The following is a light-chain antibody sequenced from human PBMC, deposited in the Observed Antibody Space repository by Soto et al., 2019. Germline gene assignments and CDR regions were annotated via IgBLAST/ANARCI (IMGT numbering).Light chain of an antibody. J-gene: IGKJ2*01. CDR3: QQSDSYSYT. Sequence: DIQMTQSPSSLSVSVGDRVTITCRASQSITNYLNWYQQKPGKAPKLLVYAASRLQSGVPSRFSGNGSGTDFTLTISSLQPEDFATYYCQQSDSYSYTFGQGTKLEIK. V-gene: IGKV1-39*01. CDR1: QSITNY. CDR2: AAS.